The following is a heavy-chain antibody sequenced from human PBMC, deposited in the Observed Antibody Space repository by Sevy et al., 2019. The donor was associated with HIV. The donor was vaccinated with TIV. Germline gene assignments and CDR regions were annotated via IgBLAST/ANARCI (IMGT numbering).Heavy chain of an antibody. CDR1: GYTFSNYW. CDR2: IYPGDSVT. D-gene: IGHD2-2*01. Sequence: GESLKISCKGSGYTFSNYWIDWVRQMPGNGLEWMGVIYPGDSVTRYSPSFQGQVTMSADKSTSTAYLQWSSLKTSDTAIYYCARYPIVVVPAAEYYFDYWGQGTLVTVSS. CDR3: ARYPIVVVPAAEYYFDY. J-gene: IGHJ4*02. V-gene: IGHV5-51*01.